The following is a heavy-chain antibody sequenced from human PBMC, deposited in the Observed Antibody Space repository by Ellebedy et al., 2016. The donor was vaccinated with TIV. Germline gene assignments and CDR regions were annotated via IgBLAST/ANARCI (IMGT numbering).Heavy chain of an antibody. D-gene: IGHD3-22*01. V-gene: IGHV3-23*01. CDR1: GFTFSSYA. CDR2: ISHTGSRT. J-gene: IGHJ4*02. CDR3: AKGRGGGSDSSAPRYYFDY. Sequence: LSLTCAASGFTFSSYAMSWVRQAPGKGLEWVSTISHTGSRTYYADSVGGRFTISRDNSKKTLYLQMNSLSAEDTAVYYCAKGRGGGSDSSAPRYYFDYWGLGTLVTVSS.